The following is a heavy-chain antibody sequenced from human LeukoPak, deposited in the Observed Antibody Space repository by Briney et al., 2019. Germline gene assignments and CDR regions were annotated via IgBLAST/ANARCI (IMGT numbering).Heavy chain of an antibody. CDR3: ITPLPYSAQ. CDR1: GFTFSNAY. V-gene: IGHV3-15*07. J-gene: IGHJ4*02. D-gene: IGHD2-21*01. CDR2: IKPKTDGEST. Sequence: PGGSLRHSCAASGFTFSNAYMNWVRQAPGKGLEWVGRIKPKTDGESTEYAAPVKGRFSISRDDSKNMLYLQMNSLKTEDTAVYYCITPLPYSAQGGQGTLVTVSS.